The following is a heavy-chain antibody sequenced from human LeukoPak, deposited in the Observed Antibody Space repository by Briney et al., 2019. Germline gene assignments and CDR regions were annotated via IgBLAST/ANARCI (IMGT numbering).Heavy chain of an antibody. CDR1: GGSISSYY. V-gene: IGHV4-4*07. Sequence: PSETLSLTCTVSGGSISSYYWSWIRQPAGKGLEWIGRIYTSGSTNYNPSLKSRVTMSVDTPKNQFSLKLSSVTAADTAVYFCAREATYDILTGYTVDYWGQGTLVTVSS. CDR3: AREATYDILTGYTVDY. CDR2: IYTSGST. J-gene: IGHJ4*02. D-gene: IGHD3-9*01.